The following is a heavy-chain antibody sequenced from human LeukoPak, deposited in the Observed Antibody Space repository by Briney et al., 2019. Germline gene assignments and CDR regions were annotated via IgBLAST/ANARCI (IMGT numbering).Heavy chain of an antibody. D-gene: IGHD3-22*01. CDR3: AKADQNYYDTNGYTDY. CDR1: GFTFSSYA. CDR2: ISGSGGGT. J-gene: IGHJ4*02. Sequence: GGSLRLSCAASGFTFSSYAMNWVRQAPGKWLEWVSDISGSGGGTYYADSVKGRFTISRDNSKNTLYLQMNSLRAEDTAVYYCAKADQNYYDTNGYTDYWGQGTLVTVSS. V-gene: IGHV3-23*01.